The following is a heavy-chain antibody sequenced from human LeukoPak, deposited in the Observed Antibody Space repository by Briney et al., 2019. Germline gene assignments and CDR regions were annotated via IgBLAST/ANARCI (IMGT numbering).Heavy chain of an antibody. CDR3: ARVVVSSSSDYFDY. Sequence: GGSLRLSCAASGFTFSSFRVHWVRQSPGKGLEWVAVTSSDGINKYYADSVKGRFTISRDNSKKTLYLQMDSLRGEDTAVYYCARVVVSSSSDYFDYWGQGTLVIVSS. J-gene: IGHJ4*02. D-gene: IGHD6-6*01. CDR2: TSSDGINK. V-gene: IGHV3-30-3*01. CDR1: GFTFSSFR.